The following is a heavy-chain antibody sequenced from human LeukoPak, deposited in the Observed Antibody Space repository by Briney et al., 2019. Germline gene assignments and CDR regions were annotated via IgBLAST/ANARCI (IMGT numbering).Heavy chain of an antibody. CDR1: GASISSYY. CDR2: MHYSGST. V-gene: IGHV4-59*01. Sequence: SETLSLTCTVSGASISSYYWNWIRQPPGKGLEWIGYMHYSGSTNYNPSLKSRVTISVDTSKRQFSLKLNSVTSADTAVYYCARDTRYYDNSGYYYFDYWGRGTLVTVSS. D-gene: IGHD3-22*01. J-gene: IGHJ4*02. CDR3: ARDTRYYDNSGYYYFDY.